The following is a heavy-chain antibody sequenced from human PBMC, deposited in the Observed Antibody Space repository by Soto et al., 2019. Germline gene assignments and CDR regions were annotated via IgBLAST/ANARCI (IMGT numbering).Heavy chain of an antibody. CDR2: ISGSDGST. D-gene: IGHD6-13*01. CDR1: GFTFSSYA. V-gene: IGHV3-23*01. J-gene: IGHJ4*02. Sequence: PGGSLSLSCAASGFTFSSYAMSWVRQAPGKGLEWVSVISGSDGSTYYADSVKGRFTISRDNSKNTLYLQMDSLRAEDTAVYYCAKDRERDAWYEDYWGQGTLVTVSS. CDR3: AKDRERDAWYEDY.